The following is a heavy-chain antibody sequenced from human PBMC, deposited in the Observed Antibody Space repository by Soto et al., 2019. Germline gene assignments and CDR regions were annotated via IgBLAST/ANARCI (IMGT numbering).Heavy chain of an antibody. Sequence: SGPTLVNPTQTLTLTCTFSGFSLSTSGVGVGWIRQPPGKALEWLALIYWDDDKRYSPSLKSRLTITKDTSKNQVVLTMTNMDPVDTATYYCARSQDDYIWGSYTRFDYWGQGTPVTVSS. D-gene: IGHD3-16*01. CDR3: ARSQDDYIWGSYTRFDY. J-gene: IGHJ4*02. V-gene: IGHV2-5*02. CDR2: IYWDDDK. CDR1: GFSLSTSGVG.